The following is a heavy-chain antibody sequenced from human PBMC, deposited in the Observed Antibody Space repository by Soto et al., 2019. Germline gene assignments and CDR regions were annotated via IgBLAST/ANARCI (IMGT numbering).Heavy chain of an antibody. D-gene: IGHD2-2*01. CDR2: IYSGGST. CDR3: ARELELVPAAIWGLGADAFDI. Sequence: GGSLRLSCAASGFTVSSNYMSWVRQAPGKGLEWVSVIYSGGSTYYADSVKGRFTISRDNSKNTLYLQMNSLRAEDTAVYYCARELELVPAAIWGLGADAFDIWGQGTMVTVS. V-gene: IGHV3-66*01. J-gene: IGHJ3*02. CDR1: GFTVSSNY.